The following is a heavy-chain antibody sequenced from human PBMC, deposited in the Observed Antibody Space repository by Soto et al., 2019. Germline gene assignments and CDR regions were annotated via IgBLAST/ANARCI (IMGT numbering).Heavy chain of an antibody. Sequence: QVQLVQSGAEVEKPGASVTVSCKASGYTFTNYGFSWVRQAPGQGLEWMGWISGYNGNTKYAEKFQNRVTMTTDTSTNTAHMELRSLRSDDTAVYYCAREGQAPYYYYGMDVWGQGTAVTVSS. CDR3: AREGQAPYYYYGMDV. CDR1: GYTFTNYG. V-gene: IGHV1-18*01. J-gene: IGHJ6*02. CDR2: ISGYNGNT.